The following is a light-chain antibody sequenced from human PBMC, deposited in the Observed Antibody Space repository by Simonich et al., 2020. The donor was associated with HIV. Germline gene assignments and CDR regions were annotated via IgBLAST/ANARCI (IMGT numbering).Light chain of an antibody. Sequence: SYELTQPPSVSVSPGQTARITCSGDALPKQYAYWYQQKPGQAPVGGIYKERERPSGIPERFSGYSSGTTVTLTISGVQAEDEADYYCQSADSSGTYVLFGGGTKLTVL. J-gene: IGLJ2*01. V-gene: IGLV3-25*03. CDR3: QSADSSGTYVL. CDR2: KER. CDR1: ALPKQY.